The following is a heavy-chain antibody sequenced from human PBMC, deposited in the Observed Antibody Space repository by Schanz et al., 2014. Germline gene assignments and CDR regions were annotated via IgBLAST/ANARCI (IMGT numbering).Heavy chain of an antibody. CDR1: GFTLSSYG. CDR2: IWSDGTNE. V-gene: IGHV3-33*08. J-gene: IGHJ6*03. Sequence: VKMVESGGGVVQPGRSLRLSCAASGFTLSSYGMHWVRQAPGKGLEWVAVIWSDGTNEYYADSVKGRFTISGDSSKYTVYLQMNSLRADDTAVYYCAKGPYYYYYMDVWGNGTTVTVSS. CDR3: AKGPYYYYYMDV.